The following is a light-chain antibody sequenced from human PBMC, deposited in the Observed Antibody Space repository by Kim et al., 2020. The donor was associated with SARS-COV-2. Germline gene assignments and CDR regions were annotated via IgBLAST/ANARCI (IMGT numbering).Light chain of an antibody. CDR3: QQRSNWPSIT. Sequence: AAGERATLSCRASQSVSSYLAWYPQKPGQAPRLLIYDASNRATGIPARFSGSGSGTDFTLTISSLEPEDFAVYYWQQRSNWPSITFGQGTRLEIK. CDR2: DAS. J-gene: IGKJ5*01. CDR1: QSVSSY. V-gene: IGKV3-11*01.